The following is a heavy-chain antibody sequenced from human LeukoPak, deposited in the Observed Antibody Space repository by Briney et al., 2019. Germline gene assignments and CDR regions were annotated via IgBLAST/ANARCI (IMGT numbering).Heavy chain of an antibody. CDR1: GFTFSSYG. CDR2: IWYDGSNK. J-gene: IGHJ4*02. Sequence: GGSLRLSCAASGFTFSSYGMHWVRQAPGKGLEWVAFIWYDGSNKYYADSVKGRFTISRDNSKNTLYLQMNSLRTEDTAVYYCARSAGRDGFEFDYWGQGTLVTVSS. V-gene: IGHV3-33*01. D-gene: IGHD5-12*01. CDR3: ARSAGRDGFEFDY.